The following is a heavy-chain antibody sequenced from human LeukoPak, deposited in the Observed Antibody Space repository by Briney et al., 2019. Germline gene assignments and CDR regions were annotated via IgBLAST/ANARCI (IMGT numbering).Heavy chain of an antibody. J-gene: IGHJ4*02. D-gene: IGHD1-26*01. Sequence: GGSLRLSCAASGFTFSSYSMNWVRQAPGKGLEWVSYISSSSSTIYYADSVKGRFTISRDNSKNTLYLQMNSLRAEDAAVYYCAKVSTGSYSSFDFWGQGTLVTVSS. CDR3: AKVSTGSYSSFDF. V-gene: IGHV3-48*01. CDR1: GFTFSSYS. CDR2: ISSSSSTI.